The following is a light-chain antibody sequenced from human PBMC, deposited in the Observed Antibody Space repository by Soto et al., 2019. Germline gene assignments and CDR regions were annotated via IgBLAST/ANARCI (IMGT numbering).Light chain of an antibody. CDR1: QSVGSN. J-gene: IGKJ1*01. CDR3: QQYNNSLQT. CDR2: GVS. V-gene: IGKV3-15*01. Sequence: DIVMTQPPATLSVSPGEGATLSCRASQSVGSNLAWYQQTPAQAPRILIYGVSTRDTGTPARFSGSGSGTEFTLPISRVQSEDFAVYYCQQYNNSLQTFGQGTKVDIK.